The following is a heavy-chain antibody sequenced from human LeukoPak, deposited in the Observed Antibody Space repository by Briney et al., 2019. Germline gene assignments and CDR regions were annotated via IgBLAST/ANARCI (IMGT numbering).Heavy chain of an antibody. CDR3: ARGTYCSGGSCYFDY. D-gene: IGHD2-15*01. Sequence: PGGSLRLSCAASGFTFSDYYMSWIRQAPGKGLEWVSYISSSSSYTNYADSVKGRFTISRDNAKTSLYLQMNSLRAEDTAVYYCARGTYCSGGSCYFDYWGQGTLVTVSS. CDR2: ISSSSSYT. J-gene: IGHJ4*02. V-gene: IGHV3-11*06. CDR1: GFTFSDYY.